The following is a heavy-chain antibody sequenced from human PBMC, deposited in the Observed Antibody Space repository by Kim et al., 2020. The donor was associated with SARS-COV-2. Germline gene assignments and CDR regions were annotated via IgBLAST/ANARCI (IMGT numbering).Heavy chain of an antibody. CDR3: ARGGYPRY. V-gene: IGHV3-21*01. Sequence: GGSLRLSCATSGFTLSSYGLNWVRQAPGKGLEWVSSITGSGTNTDYADSLKGRFTISKDSAKNSLYLQMNSLRAEDTAVYYCARGGYPRYWGQGTLVTVSS. D-gene: IGHD6-25*01. CDR2: ITGSGTNT. J-gene: IGHJ4*02. CDR1: GFTLSSYG.